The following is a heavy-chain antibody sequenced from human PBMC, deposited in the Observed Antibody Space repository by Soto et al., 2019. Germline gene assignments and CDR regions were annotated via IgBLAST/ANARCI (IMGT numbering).Heavy chain of an antibody. Sequence: PSETLSLTCTVSGGSISSTSYYWGWIRQPPGKGLEWIGTIYYNGGTYYNPSLKSRVTISVDTSKNQFSLKLSSVTAADTAVYYCARQLSGYDIPYNWFDPWGQGTLVTVSS. CDR3: ARQLSGYDIPYNWFDP. CDR2: IYYNGGT. J-gene: IGHJ5*02. V-gene: IGHV4-39*01. D-gene: IGHD5-12*01. CDR1: GGSISSTSYY.